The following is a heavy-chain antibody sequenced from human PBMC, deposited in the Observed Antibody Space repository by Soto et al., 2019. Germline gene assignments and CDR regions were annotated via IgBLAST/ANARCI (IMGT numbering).Heavy chain of an antibody. CDR1: GFTFSTFG. CDR3: AKDPRVPYHFDS. D-gene: IGHD3-10*02. J-gene: IGHJ4*02. Sequence: GGSLRLSCAASGFTFSTFGMHWVRQAPGKGLEWVAAIPYDGSNKYYADSVKGRFAISRDDSKNTLYLQMSSLSEEDTAVYYCAKDPRVPYHFDSCGQGTLVTVSS. V-gene: IGHV3-30*18. CDR2: IPYDGSNK.